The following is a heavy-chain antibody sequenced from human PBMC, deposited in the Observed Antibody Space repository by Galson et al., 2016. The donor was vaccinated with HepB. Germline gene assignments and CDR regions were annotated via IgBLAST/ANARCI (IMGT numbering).Heavy chain of an antibody. J-gene: IGHJ4*02. CDR3: SRGKDDSKSGRF. CDR2: IHPYGDK. D-gene: IGHD3-16*01. V-gene: IGHV4-34*01. Sequence: LRLSCAASGFTFSWYTMNWVRQAPGKGLEWIGEIHPYGDKNFSPSFASRVVMSLDTSKSQFSLTLSSVTAADTAEYYCSRGKDDSKSGRFWGQGTLVTVSA. CDR1: GFTFSWYT.